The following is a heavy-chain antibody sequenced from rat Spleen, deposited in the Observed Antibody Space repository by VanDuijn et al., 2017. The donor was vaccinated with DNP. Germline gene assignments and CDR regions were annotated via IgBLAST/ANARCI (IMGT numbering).Heavy chain of an antibody. V-gene: IGHV2-77*01. Sequence: QVQLKESGPGLVQPSQTLSLTCTVSGFSLTTNSVHWVRQAPGKGLEWMGIIWGDGSTNYNSALKSRLSISRDTSKSQVFLTMNSLQTDDTAVYYCYNNDFAYWGKGVMVTVSS. D-gene: IGHD1-10*01. CDR1: GFSLTTNS. CDR2: IWGDGST. J-gene: IGHJ2*01. CDR3: YNNDFAY.